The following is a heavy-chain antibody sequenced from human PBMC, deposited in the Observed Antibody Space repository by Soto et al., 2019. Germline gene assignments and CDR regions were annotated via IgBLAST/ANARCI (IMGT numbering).Heavy chain of an antibody. CDR1: GGSISSTNW. CDR2: IYHSGST. J-gene: IGHJ4*02. CDR3: ATLPPRIELAVLPIPT. Sequence: QVQLQESGPGLVKPSGTLSLTCAVSGGSISSTNWWSWVRQSPGKGLEWIGEIYHSGSTNYNPSLRVRVTISVDKSTNQFSLTIRSVTLADSAMYYCATLPPRIELAVLPIPTWGQGTLVTVTS. V-gene: IGHV4-4*02. D-gene: IGHD2-2*02.